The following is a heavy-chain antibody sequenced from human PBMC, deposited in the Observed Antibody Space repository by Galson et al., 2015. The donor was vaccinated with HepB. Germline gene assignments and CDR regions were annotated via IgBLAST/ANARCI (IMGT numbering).Heavy chain of an antibody. Sequence: QSGAEVKKPGESLKISCKGSGYSFTSYWIGWVRQMPGKGLEWMGIIYPGDSDTRYSPSFQGQVTISADKSISTAYLQWSSLKASDTAMYYCARYSDSSGYYYYYYGMDVWGQGTTVTVSS. J-gene: IGHJ6*02. CDR2: IYPGDSDT. V-gene: IGHV5-51*01. CDR1: GYSFTSYW. CDR3: ARYSDSSGYYYYYYGMDV. D-gene: IGHD3-22*01.